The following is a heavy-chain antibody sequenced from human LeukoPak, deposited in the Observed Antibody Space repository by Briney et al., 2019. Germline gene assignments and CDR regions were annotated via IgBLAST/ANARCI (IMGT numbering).Heavy chain of an antibody. V-gene: IGHV3-30*18. J-gene: IGHJ4*02. Sequence: GGSLRLSCEASGFTLSNYGIHWVRQAPGKGLEWVAVISYDGNNKYYADSVKGRFTISRDNSKNTLFLQMNSLRAEDTAVYYCAKGVDYCSGGSCPADYWGPGTLVTVSS. CDR1: GFTLSNYG. CDR3: AKGVDYCSGGSCPADY. CDR2: ISYDGNNK. D-gene: IGHD2-15*01.